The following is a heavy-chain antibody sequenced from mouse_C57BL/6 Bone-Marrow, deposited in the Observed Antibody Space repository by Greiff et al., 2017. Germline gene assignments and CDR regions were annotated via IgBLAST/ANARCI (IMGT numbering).Heavy chain of an antibody. Sequence: QVTLKVSGPGILQPSQTLSLTCSFSGFSLSTFGMGVGWIRPPSGKGLEWLAHIWLDDDKYYNPALKSRLTISKDTSKNQVFLTIANVDTADTATYYCARLPISQYYYAMDYWGQGTSVTVSS. D-gene: IGHD2-1*01. J-gene: IGHJ4*01. CDR3: ARLPISQYYYAMDY. CDR1: GFSLSTFGMG. V-gene: IGHV8-8*01. CDR2: IWLDDDK.